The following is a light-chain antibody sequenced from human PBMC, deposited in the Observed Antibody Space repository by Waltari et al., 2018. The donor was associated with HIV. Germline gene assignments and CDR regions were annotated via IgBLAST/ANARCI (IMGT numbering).Light chain of an antibody. CDR3: FQNYFYPRT. J-gene: IGKJ1*01. CDR1: RDIKND. Sequence: ALQLTQSPSSLSASVGESVTITCRSGRDIKNDLGWYQQRPGAAPRLLIFAASRLQSGVSSRFSGSGPGAEFTLTISSLQPEDFATYYCFQNYFYPRTFGQGTRVEV. CDR2: AAS. V-gene: IGKV1-6*01.